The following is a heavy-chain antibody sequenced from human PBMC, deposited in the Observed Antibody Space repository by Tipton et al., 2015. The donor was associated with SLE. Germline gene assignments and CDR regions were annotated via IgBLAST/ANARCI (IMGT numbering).Heavy chain of an antibody. J-gene: IGHJ4*02. Sequence: TLSLTCTVSGGSISSGYHFWTWIRQPAGKGLEWIGRMYSSGTSNYSPSLKSRVTMSVDTSKNQLSLNLSSVTAADSAIYYCARGTDWSGSNTRTFDLWGQGILVTVSS. CDR3: ARGTDWSGSNTRTFDL. CDR2: MYSSGTS. CDR1: GGSISSGYHF. V-gene: IGHV4-61*02. D-gene: IGHD3-3*01.